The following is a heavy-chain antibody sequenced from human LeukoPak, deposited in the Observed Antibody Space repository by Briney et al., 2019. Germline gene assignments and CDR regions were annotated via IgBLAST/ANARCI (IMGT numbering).Heavy chain of an antibody. D-gene: IGHD2-21*01. CDR2: IHYTGNT. CDR3: AISTVIAPEFDS. J-gene: IGHJ4*02. V-gene: IGHV4-59*01. Sequence: PSETLSLTCTVSGVSIRSFYWNWIPQPPGKALEWIGHIHYTGNTNYNPSLKSRVTISVDTSKNQFSLYLSSVTDEDTAVYYCAISTVIAPEFDSWGQGTLVTVSS. CDR1: GVSIRSFY.